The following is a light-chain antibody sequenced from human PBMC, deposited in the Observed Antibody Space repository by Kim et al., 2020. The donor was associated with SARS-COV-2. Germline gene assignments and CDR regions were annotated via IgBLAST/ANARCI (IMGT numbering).Light chain of an antibody. J-gene: IGKJ4*01. Sequence: VSPGERATLSCRASQSLSNSLAWYQQKPGQAPGLLIYGASTRATGIPARFSGSGSGTEFTLTISSLQSEDFAVYYCQQYSDWPLTFGGGTKVDIK. V-gene: IGKV3-15*01. CDR1: QSLSNS. CDR3: QQYSDWPLT. CDR2: GAS.